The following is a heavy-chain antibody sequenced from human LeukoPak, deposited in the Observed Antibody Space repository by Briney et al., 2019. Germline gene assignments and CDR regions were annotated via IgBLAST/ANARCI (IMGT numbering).Heavy chain of an antibody. CDR1: GFTFSSYS. V-gene: IGHV3-21*04. J-gene: IGHJ4*02. D-gene: IGHD3-9*01. Sequence: PGGSLRLSCAASGFTFSSYSMNWVRQAPGKGLEWVSSISSSSSYIYYADSVKGRFTISRDNAKNSLYLQMNSLRAEDTAVYYCARGPYYDILTGYYIPTDYYFDYWGQGTLVTVSS. CDR3: ARGPYYDILTGYYIPTDYYFDY. CDR2: ISSSSSYI.